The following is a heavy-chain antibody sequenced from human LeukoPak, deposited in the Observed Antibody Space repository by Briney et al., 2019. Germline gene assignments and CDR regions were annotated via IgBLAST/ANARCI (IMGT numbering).Heavy chain of an antibody. Sequence: ASVKVSCKASGYTFTDYYIHWVQQAPGQGLEWMGWIDPESGGTNYARKFQGRVTMTRATSISTAYMEMSSLRSDDTAVYFCARGSDFPYSSSWYYDYWGQGTLVTVSS. V-gene: IGHV1-2*02. J-gene: IGHJ4*02. CDR2: IDPESGGT. CDR1: GYTFTDYY. CDR3: ARGSDFPYSSSWYYDY. D-gene: IGHD6-13*01.